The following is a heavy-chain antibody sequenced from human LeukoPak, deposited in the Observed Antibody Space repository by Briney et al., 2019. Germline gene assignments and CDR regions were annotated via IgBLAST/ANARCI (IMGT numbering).Heavy chain of an antibody. D-gene: IGHD2-2*01. J-gene: IGHJ4*02. Sequence: GGSLRLSCAASGFTFSSYAMHWVRQAPGKGLEWVTFIRYDGSNKYYADSVKGRFTISRDNSKNTLYLQMNSLRAEDTAVYYCARDLRDCSSTSCYSGGQGTLVTVSS. V-gene: IGHV3-30*02. CDR1: GFTFSSYA. CDR2: IRYDGSNK. CDR3: ARDLRDCSSTSCYS.